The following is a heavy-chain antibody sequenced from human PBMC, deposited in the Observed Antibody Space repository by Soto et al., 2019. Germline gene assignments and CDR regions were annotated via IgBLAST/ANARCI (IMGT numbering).Heavy chain of an antibody. CDR2: VYHSGTT. J-gene: IGHJ4*02. Sequence: SETLSLTCTVSRGSISSYYWSWIRQPPAKGPEWIGYVYHSGTTNYNPSLESRVTISLDTSKNQFSLKLNSVTAADTAVYYCETRPPGIWAGVFDYWSQGTLVTVSS. CDR1: RGSISSYY. CDR3: ETRPPGIWAGVFDY. V-gene: IGHV4-59*01. D-gene: IGHD2-21*01.